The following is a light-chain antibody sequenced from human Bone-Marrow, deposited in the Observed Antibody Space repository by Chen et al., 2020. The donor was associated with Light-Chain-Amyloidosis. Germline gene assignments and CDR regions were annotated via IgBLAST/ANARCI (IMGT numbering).Light chain of an antibody. CDR3: QVWDSSSDHVV. Sequence: SSVLTQPPSVSVAPGKTARITCGGNHIGNKTVHWYQQKPGQAPVLVIYYDSDRPSGIPERFSGSKSGNTATLTISRVEAGDEADYYCQVWDSSSDHVVFGGGTKLTVL. CDR2: YDS. V-gene: IGLV3-21*04. J-gene: IGLJ2*01. CDR1: HIGNKT.